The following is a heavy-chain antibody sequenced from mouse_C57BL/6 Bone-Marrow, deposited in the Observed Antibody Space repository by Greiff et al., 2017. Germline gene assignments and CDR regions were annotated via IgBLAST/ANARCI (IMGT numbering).Heavy chain of an antibody. J-gene: IGHJ2*01. D-gene: IGHD2-2*01. Sequence: VQLQQSGPELVKPGASVKISCKASGYAFSSSWMNWVKQRPGQGLEWIGRIYPGDGDTNYNGKFKGKATLTADKSSSTAYMQLSSLTSEDSAVYFCARNGFFRFDYWGQGTTLTVSS. V-gene: IGHV1-82*01. CDR3: ARNGFFRFDY. CDR2: IYPGDGDT. CDR1: GYAFSSSW.